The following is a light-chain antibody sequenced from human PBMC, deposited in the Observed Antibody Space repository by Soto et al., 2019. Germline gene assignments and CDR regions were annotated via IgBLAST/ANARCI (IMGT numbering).Light chain of an antibody. CDR2: DAS. CDR3: QQGGNWPLT. V-gene: IGKV3-11*01. CDR1: QSVSSH. J-gene: IGKJ5*01. Sequence: EIAMTQSPATLSPSPGERATVSGTASQSVSSHLAWYQQKRGQDPRLLIYDASSRASGIPARFSGSGSGTDFNLTISRLETEDFAVYYCQQGGNWPLTFGQGTRLEIK.